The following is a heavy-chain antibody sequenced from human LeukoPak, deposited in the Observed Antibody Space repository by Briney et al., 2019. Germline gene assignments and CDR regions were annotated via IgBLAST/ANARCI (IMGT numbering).Heavy chain of an antibody. J-gene: IGHJ6*03. D-gene: IGHD1-7*01. CDR3: AKGRTGTIYYYYYMDV. CDR1: GFTFSSYS. CDR2: ISSSSSYI. Sequence: GGSLRLSCAASGFTFSSYSMNWVRQAPGKGLEWVSSISSSSSYIYYADSVKGRFTISRDNAKNSLYLQMNSLRAEDTAVYYCAKGRTGTIYYYYYMDVWGKGTTVTVSS. V-gene: IGHV3-21*01.